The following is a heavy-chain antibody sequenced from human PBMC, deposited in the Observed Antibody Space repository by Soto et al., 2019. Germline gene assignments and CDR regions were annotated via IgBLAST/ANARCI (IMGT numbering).Heavy chain of an antibody. V-gene: IGHV4-31*03. CDR1: GGSISSGGYY. CDR2: IYYTGST. J-gene: IGHJ4*02. Sequence: SETLSLTCSVSGGSISSGGYYWSWIHQHPGKGLEWIGYIYYTGSTYYNPSLKSRVIISEDTSKNQFSLKLSSVSAADTAMYYCARSLEGQFDYWGQGTLVTVSS. CDR3: ARSLEGQFDY. D-gene: IGHD3-3*01.